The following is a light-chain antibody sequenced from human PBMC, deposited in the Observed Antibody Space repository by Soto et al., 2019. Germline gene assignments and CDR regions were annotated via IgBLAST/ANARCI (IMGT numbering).Light chain of an antibody. CDR3: QSYDSSLSGWV. V-gene: IGLV1-40*01. CDR2: GNS. CDR1: SSNIGAGYD. Sequence: QSVLTQPPSVSGAPGQRVTISCTGSSSNIGAGYDVHWYQQLPGTAPKLLIYGNSNRPSGVPDRFSGSKSGTSASLAITGRKSEDEADYYFQSYDSSLSGWVFGGGTKLTVL. J-gene: IGLJ3*02.